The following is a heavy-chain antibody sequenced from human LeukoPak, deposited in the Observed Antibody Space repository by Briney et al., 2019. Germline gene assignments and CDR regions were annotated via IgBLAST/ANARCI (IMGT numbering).Heavy chain of an antibody. CDR2: IYYSGST. Sequence: PSETPSLTCTVSGGSISSGDYYWSWIRQPPGKGLEWIGYIYYSGSTYYNPSLKSRVTISVDTSKNQFSLKLSSVTAADTAVYYCARATLVAQTEYFQHWGQGTLVTVSS. V-gene: IGHV4-30-4*01. CDR3: ARATLVAQTEYFQH. D-gene: IGHD6-6*01. J-gene: IGHJ1*01. CDR1: GGSISSGDYY.